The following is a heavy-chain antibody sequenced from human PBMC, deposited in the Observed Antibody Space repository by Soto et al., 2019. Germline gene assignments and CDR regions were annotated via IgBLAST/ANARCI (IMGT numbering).Heavy chain of an antibody. CDR2: ISYDGSNK. CDR3: AREGYHLLLEYDY. J-gene: IGHJ4*02. Sequence: QVQLVESGGGVVQPGRSLRLSCAASGFTFSSYAMNWVRQAPCKGLEWVAVISYDGSNKYYADSVKGRFTISRDNSKNTLYLQMNSLRAEDTAVYYCAREGYHLLLEYDYWGQGTLVTVSS. V-gene: IGHV3-30-3*01. D-gene: IGHD2-2*01. CDR1: GFTFSSYA.